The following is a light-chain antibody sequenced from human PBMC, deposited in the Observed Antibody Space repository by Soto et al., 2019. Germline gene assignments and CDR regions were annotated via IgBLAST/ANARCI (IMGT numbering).Light chain of an antibody. V-gene: IGKV1-39*01. CDR3: QQSYSMPRT. Sequence: DIQMTQSPSTLSASVGDRVTITCRASQSISSWLAWYQQKPGKAPKLLIYDVSSLQSGAPSRFSGSGSGTDFTLTISSLQPEDFATYSCQQSYSMPRTFGQGTKVDI. CDR1: QSISSW. J-gene: IGKJ1*01. CDR2: DVS.